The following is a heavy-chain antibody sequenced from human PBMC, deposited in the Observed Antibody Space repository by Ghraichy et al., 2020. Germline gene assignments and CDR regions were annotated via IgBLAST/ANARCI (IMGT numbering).Heavy chain of an antibody. D-gene: IGHD5-12*01. CDR1: GGSFSGYY. J-gene: IGHJ5*02. V-gene: IGHV4-34*01. CDR2: INHSGST. Sequence: SETLSLTCAVYGGSFSGYYWNWIRQPPGKGLEWIGEINHSGSTNYNPSLKSRVTISVDTSKNQFSLKLSSVTAADTAVYYCARGRGKLRFGYWFDPWGQGTLVTVSS. CDR3: ARGRGKLRFGYWFDP.